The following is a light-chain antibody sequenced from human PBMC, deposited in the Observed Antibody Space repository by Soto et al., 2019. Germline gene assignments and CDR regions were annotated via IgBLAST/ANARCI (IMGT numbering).Light chain of an antibody. CDR2: GAS. Sequence: EIVLTQSPGTLSLSPGERATLSCRASQSVSSSYLSWFQQRPGQAPRLLIYGASSRATDIPDRFSGSGSGTDFTLTISILEPEDFAVYYCQHYGRSPPYTFGQGTKLEIK. CDR3: QHYGRSPPYT. J-gene: IGKJ2*01. CDR1: QSVSSSY. V-gene: IGKV3-20*01.